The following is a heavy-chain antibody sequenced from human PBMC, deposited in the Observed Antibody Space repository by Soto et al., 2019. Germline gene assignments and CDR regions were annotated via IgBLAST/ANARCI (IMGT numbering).Heavy chain of an antibody. D-gene: IGHD7-27*01. Sequence: QVRLVQSGAEVKKPGASVRVSCKASGYTFTGYYIHWVRQAPGQGLEWMGSISPHSGGPNYAQRFQGRVTMTRDTSMTTVYMEMSGLTSDDTAIYSCAREEQTGATYYLDYWGQGTLVTVSS. J-gene: IGHJ4*02. CDR2: ISPHSGGP. V-gene: IGHV1-2*02. CDR1: GYTFTGYY. CDR3: AREEQTGATYYLDY.